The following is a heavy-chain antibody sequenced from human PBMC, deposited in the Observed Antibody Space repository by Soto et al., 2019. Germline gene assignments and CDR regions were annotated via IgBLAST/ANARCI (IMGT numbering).Heavy chain of an antibody. CDR2: ISYDGSNK. J-gene: IGHJ4*02. V-gene: IGHV3-30*03. CDR1: GFTFSSYG. CDR3: ATGGSSWTFHFDY. Sequence: GGSLSLSCAASGFTFSSYGMHWVRQAPGPGLEGVAVISYDGSNKYYADSVKRRFTISRDNSKNTLYLHMNSLRAEDTAVYYCATGGSSWTFHFDYWGQGTLVTVSS. D-gene: IGHD6-13*01.